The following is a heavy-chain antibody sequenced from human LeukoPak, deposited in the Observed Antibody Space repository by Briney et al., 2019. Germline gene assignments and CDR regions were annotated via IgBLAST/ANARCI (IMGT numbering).Heavy chain of an antibody. CDR3: AKDMTIFSVTPFPGY. D-gene: IGHD3-9*01. V-gene: IGHV3-30*02. CDR2: IRYDGSYE. Sequence: GGSLRLSCAASGFTFSSYGMHWVRQAPGKGLEWVAFIRYDGSYEYYADFMKGRFTISRDNSKNTLYLQMISLRAEDTAVYYCAKDMTIFSVTPFPGYWGQGTLVTVSS. CDR1: GFTFSSYG. J-gene: IGHJ4*02.